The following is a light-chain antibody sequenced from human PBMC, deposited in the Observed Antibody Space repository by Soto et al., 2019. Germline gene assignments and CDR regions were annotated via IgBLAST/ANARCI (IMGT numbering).Light chain of an antibody. CDR2: GAS. J-gene: IGKJ1*01. CDR1: QSVSSSY. CDR3: QQYGSSPWT. Sequence: EIVLTQSPGTLSLSPGERATLSCRASQSVSSSYLAWYQQKPGQAPRLLIYGASSRSTGIPDRFSGSGSGTDFTLTISRLEPEDFAMYYCQQYGSSPWTFGHGTKV. V-gene: IGKV3-20*01.